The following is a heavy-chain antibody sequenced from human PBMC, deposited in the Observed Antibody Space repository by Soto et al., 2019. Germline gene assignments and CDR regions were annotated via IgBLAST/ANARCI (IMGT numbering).Heavy chain of an antibody. J-gene: IGHJ4*02. CDR2: IIPILGIA. CDR3: ARSLAGCIAVASDY. V-gene: IGHV1-69*02. Sequence: QVQLVQSGAEVQKPGSSVKVSCKASGGTFSSYTISWVRQAPGQGLEWMGRIIPILGIANYAQKFQGRVTITADKSTSTAYMELSSLRSEDTAVYYCARSLAGCIAVASDYWGQGTLVTVSS. D-gene: IGHD6-19*01. CDR1: GGTFSSYT.